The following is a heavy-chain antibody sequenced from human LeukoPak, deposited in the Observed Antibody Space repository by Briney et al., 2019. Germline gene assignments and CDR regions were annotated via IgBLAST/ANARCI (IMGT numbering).Heavy chain of an antibody. CDR1: GGSISSGDYY. J-gene: IGHJ3*02. D-gene: IGHD3-22*01. V-gene: IGHV4-30-4*01. CDR2: IYYSGST. CDR3: ARGRGFYYDSSPQNAFDI. Sequence: SETLSLICTVSGGSISSGDYYWSWIRQPPGKGLEWIGYIYYSGSTYYNPSLKSRVTISVDTSKNQFSLKLSSVTAVDTAVYYCARGRGFYYDSSPQNAFDIWGQGTMVTVSS.